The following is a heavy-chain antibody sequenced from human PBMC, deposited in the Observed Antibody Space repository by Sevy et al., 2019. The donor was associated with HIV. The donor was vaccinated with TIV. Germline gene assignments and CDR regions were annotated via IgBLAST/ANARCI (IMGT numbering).Heavy chain of an antibody. V-gene: IGHV3-23*01. CDR1: GFTFNFYT. CDR2: ISGSGGKI. J-gene: IGHJ4*02. Sequence: GGSLRLSCAASGFTFNFYTMSWVRQAPGKGLEWVSAISGSGGKIYKADSVKGRFTISRDNSKNTLYLQMNSLRAEDTAVYYCAKDSYFDNTLFDYWGQGTLVTVSS. D-gene: IGHD3-22*01. CDR3: AKDSYFDNTLFDY.